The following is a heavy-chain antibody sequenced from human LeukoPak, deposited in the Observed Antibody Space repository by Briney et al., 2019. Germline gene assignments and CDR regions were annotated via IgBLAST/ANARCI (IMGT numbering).Heavy chain of an antibody. CDR3: ARSTSYDYGDILLDY. V-gene: IGHV4-30-4*01. J-gene: IGHJ4*02. CDR2: IYYSGST. D-gene: IGHD4-17*01. CDR1: GGSISSGDYY. Sequence: PSQTLSLTCTVSGGSISSGDYYWSWIRQPPGKGLEWIGYIYYSGSTYYNPSLKSRVTISVDTSKNQFSLELGSVTAADTAVYYCARSTSYDYGDILLDYWGQGTLVTVSS.